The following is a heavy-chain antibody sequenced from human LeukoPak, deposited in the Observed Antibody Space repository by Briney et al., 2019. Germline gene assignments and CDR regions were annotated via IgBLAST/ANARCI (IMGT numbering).Heavy chain of an antibody. V-gene: IGHV3-23*01. Sequence: GGSLRLSCAASGFTFSSYAMHWVRQAPGKGLEWVSAISGSGGSTYYADSVKGRFTISRDNSKNTLYLQMNILRAEDTAVYFCAKDLDGDTAMTTDYWGQGTLVTVSS. CDR2: ISGSGGST. J-gene: IGHJ4*02. D-gene: IGHD5-18*01. CDR1: GFTFSSYA. CDR3: AKDLDGDTAMTTDY.